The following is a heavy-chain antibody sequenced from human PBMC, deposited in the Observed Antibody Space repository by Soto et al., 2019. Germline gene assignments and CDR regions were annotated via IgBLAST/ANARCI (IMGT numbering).Heavy chain of an antibody. CDR2: INTDGGIT. CDR3: TREAGYCSRTSCYRRAFDS. D-gene: IGHD2-2*01. V-gene: IGHV3-74*01. Sequence: EVQLVESWGDLVQPGGSLRLSCAASGFTFSSHWMHWVRRVPGKGLVWVSHINTDGGITGYADSVKGRFTISRDNAKNTRYLQMNGLRVEDTSVYYCTREAGYCSRTSCYRRAFDSWGQGTMVTVSS. CDR1: GFTFSSHW. J-gene: IGHJ3*02.